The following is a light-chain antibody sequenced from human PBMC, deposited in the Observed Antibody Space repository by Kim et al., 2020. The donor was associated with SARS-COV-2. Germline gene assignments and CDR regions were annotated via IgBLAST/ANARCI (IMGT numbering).Light chain of an antibody. CDR1: SNDIYVSYY. CDR2: DVN. Sequence: QSVTLSCSGISNDIYVSYYVSWYQQHPGRAPKVMIYDVNKRPSGVPDRFSGTRSGNTASLTISELQAEDEADYYCCSFGSPYIFRMFGGGTQLT. J-gene: IGLJ3*02. CDR3: CSFGSPYIFRM. V-gene: IGLV2-11*03.